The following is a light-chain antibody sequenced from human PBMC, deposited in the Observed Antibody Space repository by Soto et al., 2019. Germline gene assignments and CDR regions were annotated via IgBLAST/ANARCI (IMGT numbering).Light chain of an antibody. CDR3: QQTFSTPRT. Sequence: AIRMTQSPSSFSASTGDRVTITCRASQGISSYLAWYQQKPGKAPKLLIYAASTLQSGVPSRFSGDGYGTDFTLSISSLHPEDFATYYCQQTFSTPRTFGQGTKVDI. V-gene: IGKV1-8*01. J-gene: IGKJ1*01. CDR1: QGISSY. CDR2: AAS.